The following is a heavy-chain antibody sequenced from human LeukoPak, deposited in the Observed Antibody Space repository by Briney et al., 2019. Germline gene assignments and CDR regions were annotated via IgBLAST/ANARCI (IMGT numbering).Heavy chain of an antibody. J-gene: IGHJ4*02. V-gene: IGHV3-48*02. CDR2: ISRSSSTI. Sequence: GGSLRLSCAASGFTFSNYRMNWVRQAPGKGLEWVSFISRSSSTIYYADSVKGRFTISRDNAKNSLYLQMNSLRDEDTAVYYCARGGHSSFDYWGQGALVTVSS. D-gene: IGHD3-16*01. CDR1: GFTFSNYR. CDR3: ARGGHSSFDY.